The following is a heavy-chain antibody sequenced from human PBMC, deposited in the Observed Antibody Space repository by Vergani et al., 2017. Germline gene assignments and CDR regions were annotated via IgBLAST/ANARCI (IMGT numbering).Heavy chain of an antibody. J-gene: IGHJ6*03. CDR3: AKSGGPHDFWSGYYYYYMDV. D-gene: IGHD3-3*01. CDR1: GFMFSNYW. CDR2: IKQDGSEK. V-gene: IGHV3-7*01. Sequence: EVQLVESGGGLVQPGGSLRLSCAASGFMFSNYWMNWVRQAPGKGLEWVANIKQDGSEKYYADSVKGRFTISRDNSKNTLYLQMNSLRAEDTAVYYCAKSGGPHDFWSGYYYYYMDVWGKGTTVTVSS.